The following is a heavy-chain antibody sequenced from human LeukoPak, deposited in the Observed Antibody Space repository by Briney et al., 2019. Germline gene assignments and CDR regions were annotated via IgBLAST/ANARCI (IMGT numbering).Heavy chain of an antibody. D-gene: IGHD5-18*01. J-gene: IGHJ4*02. Sequence: GESLRISCKGSGYRFTSYWISWVRQMPGKGLEWMGRIDPSDSYTNYSPSFQGHLTISADKSISTAYLQWSSLKASDTAMYYCARVLGYSYGWNYWGQGTLVTVSS. CDR1: GYRFTSYW. V-gene: IGHV5-10-1*01. CDR3: ARVLGYSYGWNY. CDR2: IDPSDSYT.